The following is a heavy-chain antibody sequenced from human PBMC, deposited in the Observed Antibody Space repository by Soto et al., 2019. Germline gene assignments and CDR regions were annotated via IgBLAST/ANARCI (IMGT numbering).Heavy chain of an antibody. CDR1: VGSVSSGSYY. Sequence: SETLSLTCTVSVGSVSSGSYYWSWIRQPPGKGLEWIGYIYYSGSTNYNPSLKSRVTISVDTSKNQFSLKLSSVTAADTAVYYCERGGVAMIFDPWGQGTLVTVSS. V-gene: IGHV4-61*01. J-gene: IGHJ5*02. D-gene: IGHD5-12*01. CDR2: IYYSGST. CDR3: ERGGVAMIFDP.